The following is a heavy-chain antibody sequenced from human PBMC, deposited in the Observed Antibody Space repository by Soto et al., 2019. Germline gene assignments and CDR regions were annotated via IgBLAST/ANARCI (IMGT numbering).Heavy chain of an antibody. CDR3: ARSEVRGVVNYYYGMDV. CDR1: GGSVSSGSYY. J-gene: IGHJ6*02. Sequence: KPSETLSLTCTVSGGSVSSGSYYWSWIRQPPGKGLEWIGYIYYSESTNYNPSLKSRVTISVDTSKNQFSLKLSSVTAADTAVYYCARSEVRGVVNYYYGMDVWGQGTTVTVSS. V-gene: IGHV4-61*01. D-gene: IGHD3-10*01. CDR2: IYYSEST.